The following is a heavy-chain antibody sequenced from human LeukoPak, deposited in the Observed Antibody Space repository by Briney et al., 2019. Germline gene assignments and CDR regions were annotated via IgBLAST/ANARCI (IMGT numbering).Heavy chain of an antibody. Sequence: GGSLRLSCTASGFTFGDYAVCWFRQAPGKGLEWVGFIRSKAYGGTTEYAASVKGRFTISRDDSKSIAYLQMNSLKSEDTAVYYCTRDLGYGDYVLDYWGQGTLVTVSS. D-gene: IGHD4-17*01. V-gene: IGHV3-49*03. CDR3: TRDLGYGDYVLDY. CDR1: GFTFGDYA. CDR2: IRSKAYGGTT. J-gene: IGHJ4*02.